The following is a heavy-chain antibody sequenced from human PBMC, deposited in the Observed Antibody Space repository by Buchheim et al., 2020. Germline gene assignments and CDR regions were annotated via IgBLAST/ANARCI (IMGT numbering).Heavy chain of an antibody. J-gene: IGHJ5*02. V-gene: IGHV1-46*01. CDR3: ARQQGDPYNWFDP. CDR1: GYTFTSYY. Sequence: QVQLVQSGAEVKKPGASVKVSCKASGYTFTSYYMHWVRQAPGQGLEWMGIINPSGGSTSYAQKFQGRVTMTRDTSTSTVYMERSSLRCENTAGYYWARQQGDPYNWFDPWGQGTL. D-gene: IGHD2-21*02. CDR2: INPSGGST.